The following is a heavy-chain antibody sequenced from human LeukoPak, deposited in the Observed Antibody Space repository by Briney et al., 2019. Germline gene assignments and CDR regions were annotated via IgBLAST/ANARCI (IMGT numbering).Heavy chain of an antibody. V-gene: IGHV3-7*01. CDR2: IKEDGSDK. J-gene: IGHJ4*02. Sequence: GGSLGLSCAASGFTFSTYWMSWVRQAPGKGLEWVASIKEDGSDKYYVDSVKGRFTISRDNAKNSLYLQTNSLRAEDTAVYYCARDTYRFYDYWGQGTLVTVSS. CDR3: ARDTYRFYDY. CDR1: GFTFSTYW.